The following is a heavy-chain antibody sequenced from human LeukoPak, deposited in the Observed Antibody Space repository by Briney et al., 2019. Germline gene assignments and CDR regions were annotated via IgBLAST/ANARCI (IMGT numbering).Heavy chain of an antibody. CDR1: GFTFSSYW. CDR2: IKKDGSEK. J-gene: IGHJ3*02. V-gene: IGHV3-7*03. CDR3: AKSWNYYDSSGDDALDI. Sequence: GSLRLSCAASGFTFSSYWMSWVRQAPGKGLEWVANIKKDGSEKYYVDSVKGRFTISRDNAKTSLYLQMNSLRVEDTAVYYCAKSWNYYDSSGDDALDIWGQGTMVTVSS. D-gene: IGHD3-22*01.